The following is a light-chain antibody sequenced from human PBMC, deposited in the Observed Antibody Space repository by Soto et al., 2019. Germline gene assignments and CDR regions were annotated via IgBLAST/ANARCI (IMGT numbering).Light chain of an antibody. Sequence: EIVLTQSPGTLSLYPGERATLSCRASQSVSNNYLAWYQQKPGQAPRLLIYGASNRATGLPDRFSGSGSGTDFTLTISRLEPEDFAVYYCQQYGSSGTFGQGTKVEIK. CDR2: GAS. CDR3: QQYGSSGT. J-gene: IGKJ1*01. V-gene: IGKV3-20*01. CDR1: QSVSNNY.